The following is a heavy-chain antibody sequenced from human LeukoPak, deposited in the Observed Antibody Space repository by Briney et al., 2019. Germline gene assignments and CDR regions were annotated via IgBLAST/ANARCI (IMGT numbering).Heavy chain of an antibody. CDR1: GFTFSDYY. J-gene: IGHJ4*02. CDR3: ARRAGTGYHYAGGYFDY. V-gene: IGHV3-11*01. CDR2: ISSSGTI. D-gene: IGHD3-16*01. Sequence: GGSLRLSCAASGFTFSDYYMSWIRQAPGKGLEWVSYISSSGTIYYGDSVKGRFTISRDNAKNSLYLQMNSLRAEDTAVYYCARRAGTGYHYAGGYFDYWGQGTLVTVSS.